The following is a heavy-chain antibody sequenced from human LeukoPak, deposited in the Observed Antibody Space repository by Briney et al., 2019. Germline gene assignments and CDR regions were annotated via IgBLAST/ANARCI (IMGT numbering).Heavy chain of an antibody. CDR2: INPNSGGT. V-gene: IGHV1-2*06. CDR3: ARDFERPDF. CDR1: GYTFTDYY. Sequence: GASVKVSCKASGYTFTDYYIRWVRQAPGQGLEWMGRINPNSGGTNFAQKFQGRVTMTRDTSVSTAYMELTRLRSDDTAVYYCARDFERPDFWGQGTLVTVSS. J-gene: IGHJ4*02.